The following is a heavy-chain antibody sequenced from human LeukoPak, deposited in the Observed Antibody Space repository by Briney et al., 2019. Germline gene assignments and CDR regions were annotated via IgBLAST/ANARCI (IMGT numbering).Heavy chain of an antibody. CDR3: ARAAGIGYSSSWYLFDV. D-gene: IGHD6-13*01. CDR2: MSYDGNNK. CDR1: GFAFSTYA. V-gene: IGHV3-30-3*01. Sequence: GGSLRLSCAASGFAFSTYALHWVRQAPDKGLEWVAVMSYDGNNKYYADSVKGRFTISRDNSKNTLYLRINSLRPEDAAMYYCARAAGIGYSSSWYLFDVWGLGTLVTVSS. J-gene: IGHJ4*02.